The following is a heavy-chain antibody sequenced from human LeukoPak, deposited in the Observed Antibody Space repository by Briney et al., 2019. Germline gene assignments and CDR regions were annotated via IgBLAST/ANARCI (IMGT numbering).Heavy chain of an antibody. CDR1: GFTFSSYP. V-gene: IGHV3-23*01. CDR3: VREAGYCAPVCVKTNWFDP. CDR2: ISNGKT. D-gene: IGHD2-15*01. J-gene: IGHJ5*02. Sequence: GGSLRLSCAASGFTFSSYPMSWVRQAPGKGLEWVAAISNGKTYYADSVRGRFAISRDDSTNTVYLHMNSLRDEDTALYHCVREAGYCAPVCVKTNWFDPWGQGTLVTVSS.